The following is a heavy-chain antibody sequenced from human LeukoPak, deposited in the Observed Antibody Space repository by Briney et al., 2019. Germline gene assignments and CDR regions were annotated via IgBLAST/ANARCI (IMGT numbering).Heavy chain of an antibody. CDR3: ARGYSYGYGNANWFDP. CDR2: IIPIFGTA. V-gene: IGHV1-69*06. J-gene: IGHJ5*02. Sequence: ASVKVSCKASGGTFSSYAISWVRQAPGQGLEWMGGIIPIFGTANYAQKFQGRVTITADKSTSTAYMELSSLRSEDTAVYYCARGYSYGYGNANWFDPWGQGTLVTVSS. CDR1: GGTFSSYA. D-gene: IGHD5-18*01.